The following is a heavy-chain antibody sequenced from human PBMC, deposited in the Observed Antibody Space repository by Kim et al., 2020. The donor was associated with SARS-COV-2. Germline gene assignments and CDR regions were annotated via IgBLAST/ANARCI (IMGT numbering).Heavy chain of an antibody. J-gene: IGHJ6*02. D-gene: IGHD6-13*01. Sequence: DSVKGRFTISRDHAKNSLYLQMNSLRAEDTALYYCAKELAAAGYYYGMDVWGQGTTVTVSS. CDR3: AKELAAAGYYYGMDV. V-gene: IGHV3-9*01.